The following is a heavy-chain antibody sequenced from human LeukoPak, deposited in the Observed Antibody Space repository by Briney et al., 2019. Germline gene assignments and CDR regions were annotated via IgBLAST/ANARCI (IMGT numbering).Heavy chain of an antibody. CDR3: ARVDSSSWAFY. CDR2: IYYTGST. J-gene: IGHJ4*02. V-gene: IGHV4-59*08. Sequence: SETLSLTCSVSGDSINSNYWSWIRQSPGKGLEWIGYIYYTGSTNYNPSLKSRVTISQDMSKNQFSLKLTSVTAADTAVYYCARVDSSSWAFYWGQGTLVTVSS. CDR1: GDSINSNY. D-gene: IGHD6-13*01.